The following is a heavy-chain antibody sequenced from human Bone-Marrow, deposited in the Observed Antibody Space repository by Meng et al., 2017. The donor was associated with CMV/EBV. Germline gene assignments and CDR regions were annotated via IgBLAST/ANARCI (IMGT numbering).Heavy chain of an antibody. V-gene: IGHV3-74*01. CDR1: GFTFSSYW. CDR2: LDSDGSIT. CDR3: AREPLDATSVDY. D-gene: IGHD1-1*01. J-gene: IGHJ4*02. Sequence: GRSLRLPCAASGFTFSSYWMHWVRKAPGKGLVWVPRLDSDGSITSNADSVKGRFTISRDNAKNTLYLQMNSLRAEDTAVYYCAREPLDATSVDYWGQGTLVTVSS.